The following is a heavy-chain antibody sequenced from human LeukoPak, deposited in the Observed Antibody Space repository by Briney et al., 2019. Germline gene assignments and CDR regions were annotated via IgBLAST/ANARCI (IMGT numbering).Heavy chain of an antibody. Sequence: PGGSLRLSCAASGFTFSSYWMHWVRQAPGKGLVWVSRINTDGSSTSYADSVKGRFTISRDNAKNTPYLQMNSLRAEDTAVYYCARDRDYYDSSGYYAYWGQGTLVTVSS. CDR3: ARDRDYYDSSGYYAY. D-gene: IGHD3-22*01. CDR1: GFTFSSYW. CDR2: INTDGSST. J-gene: IGHJ4*02. V-gene: IGHV3-74*01.